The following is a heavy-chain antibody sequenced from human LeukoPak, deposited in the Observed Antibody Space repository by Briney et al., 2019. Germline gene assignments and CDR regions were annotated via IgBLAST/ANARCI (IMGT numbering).Heavy chain of an antibody. CDR3: YYYMDV. D-gene: IGHD5-18*01. Sequence: PGGSLRLACAVSGFTFSDYTMTWVRQAPGKGLEWVSYISTSSSTIYYADSVKGRFTISRDNTKNALYYCARVPSGYTLGFGYSYYYMDVWGKGTTVTVSS. CDR2: ISTSSSTI. V-gene: IGHV3-48*04. CDR1: GFTFSDYT. J-gene: IGHJ6*03.